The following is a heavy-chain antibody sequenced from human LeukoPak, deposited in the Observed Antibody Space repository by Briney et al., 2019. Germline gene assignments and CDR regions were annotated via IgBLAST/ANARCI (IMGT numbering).Heavy chain of an antibody. Sequence: GGSLRLSCAASGFTFSSYSMNWVRQAPGKGLEWVSSISSSSSYIYYADSVKGRFTISRDNAKNSLYLQMNSLRAEDTAVYYCARDTYYDILTGYRFFGYWGQGTLVTVSS. CDR2: ISSSSSYI. CDR1: GFTFSSYS. V-gene: IGHV3-21*01. J-gene: IGHJ4*02. D-gene: IGHD3-9*01. CDR3: ARDTYYDILTGYRFFGY.